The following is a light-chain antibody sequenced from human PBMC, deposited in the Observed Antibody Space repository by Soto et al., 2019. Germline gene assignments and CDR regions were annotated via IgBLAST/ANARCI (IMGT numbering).Light chain of an antibody. CDR1: QDISNY. CDR2: DAS. CDR3: PQYDNLPPFS. J-gene: IGKJ3*01. Sequence: DIQMTQSPSSLSASVGDRVTITCQASQDISNYLNWYQQKPGKAPKLLIYDASNLETRVPSRFSGSGSRTDFTFTISSLQPEDIATYYCPQYDNLPPFSFGPGTKVDIK. V-gene: IGKV1-33*01.